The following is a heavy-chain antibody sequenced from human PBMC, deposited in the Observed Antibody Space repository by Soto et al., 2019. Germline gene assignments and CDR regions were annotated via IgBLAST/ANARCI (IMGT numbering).Heavy chain of an antibody. CDR1: GGSISSSSYY. CDR2: IYYSGST. D-gene: IGHD2-15*01. CDR3: AGQGAGYCSGGSCAS. Sequence: QLQLQESGPGLVKPSETLSLTCTVSGGSISSSSYYWGWIRQPPGKGLEWIGSIYYSGSTYYNPSLKSRVTISVDTSKNQFSLKLSSVTAADTAVYYCAGQGAGYCSGGSCASWGQGTLVTVSS. V-gene: IGHV4-39*01. J-gene: IGHJ4*02.